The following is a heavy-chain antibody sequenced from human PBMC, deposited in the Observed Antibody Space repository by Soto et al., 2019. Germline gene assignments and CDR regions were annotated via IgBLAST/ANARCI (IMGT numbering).Heavy chain of an antibody. D-gene: IGHD6-6*01. Sequence: QVQLVESGGGVVQPGRSLRLSCAASGFTFSSYGMHWVRQAPGKGLEWVAVIWYDGSKKYYADSVKGRFTISRDNSKNTLYLQMNSVRAEDTAVYFCARGGSVRPDHYYFDYWGQGSLVTASS. J-gene: IGHJ4*02. CDR1: GFTFSSYG. CDR3: ARGGSVRPDHYYFDY. V-gene: IGHV3-33*01. CDR2: IWYDGSKK.